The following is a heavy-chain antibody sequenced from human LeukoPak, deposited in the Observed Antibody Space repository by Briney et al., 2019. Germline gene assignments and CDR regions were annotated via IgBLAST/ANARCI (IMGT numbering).Heavy chain of an antibody. CDR3: ARDGGEGYCSGGSCYSTAGAFDI. Sequence: ASVKLSCKASGYTFTVYYMHWVRQAPGQGLEWMGWINPNSGGTNYAQKFQGRVTMTRDTSISTAYMELSRLRSDDTAVYYCARDGGEGYCSGGSCYSTAGAFDIWGQGTMVTVSS. V-gene: IGHV1-2*02. CDR2: INPNSGGT. CDR1: GYTFTVYY. D-gene: IGHD2-15*01. J-gene: IGHJ3*02.